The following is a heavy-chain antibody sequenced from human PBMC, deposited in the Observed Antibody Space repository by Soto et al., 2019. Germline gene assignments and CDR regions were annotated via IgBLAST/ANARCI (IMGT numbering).Heavy chain of an antibody. V-gene: IGHV4-30-4*01. CDR3: ARGVVVVVAATLGEDWFDP. Sequence: ASETLSLTCTVSGGSISSGDYYWSWIRQPPGKGLEWIGYIYYSGSTYYNPSLKSRVTISVDTSKNQFSLKLSSVTAADTAVYYCARGVVVVVAATLGEDWFDPWGQGTLVTVSS. CDR2: IYYSGST. D-gene: IGHD2-15*01. CDR1: GGSISSGDYY. J-gene: IGHJ5*02.